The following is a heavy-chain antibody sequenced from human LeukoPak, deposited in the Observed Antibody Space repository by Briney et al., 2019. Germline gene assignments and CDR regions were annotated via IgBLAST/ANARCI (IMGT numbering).Heavy chain of an antibody. CDR1: GGSISSYY. V-gene: IGHV4-4*07. D-gene: IGHD3-3*01. CDR2: IYTSGST. J-gene: IGHJ6*03. CDR3: ARVAYDFWSGYFDYYYYYMDV. Sequence: SETLSLTCTVSGGSISSYYCSWIRQPAGKGLEWIGRIYTSGSTNYNPSLKSRVTMSVDTSKNQFSLKLSSVTAADTAVYYCARVAYDFWSGYFDYYYYYMDVWGKGTTVTVSS.